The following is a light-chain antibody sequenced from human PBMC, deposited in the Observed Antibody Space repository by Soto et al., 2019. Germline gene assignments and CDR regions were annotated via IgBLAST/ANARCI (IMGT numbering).Light chain of an antibody. CDR2: EVS. J-gene: IGLJ2*01. CDR3: SSYTDSRTYVV. Sequence: QSVLTQPASVSGSPGQSITISCTGTSSDVGDYNHVSWYQQHPSKAPKLMIYEVSNRPSGVSPRFSGSKSGNTASLTISGLLAEDEADYYCSSYTDSRTYVVFGGGTKVTVL. CDR1: SSDVGDYNH. V-gene: IGLV2-14*01.